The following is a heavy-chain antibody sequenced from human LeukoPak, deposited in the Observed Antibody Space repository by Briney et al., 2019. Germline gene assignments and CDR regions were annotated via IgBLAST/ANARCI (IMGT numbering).Heavy chain of an antibody. CDR3: AKDIGDDGVAGTDFDY. Sequence: PGGSLRLSCAASGFTFDDYAMHWVRQAPGKGLEWVSGISWNSGSIGYADSVKGRFTISRDNAKNFLYLQMNSLRAEDTALYYCAKDIGDDGVAGTDFDYWGQGTLVTVSS. CDR2: ISWNSGSI. CDR1: GFTFDDYA. V-gene: IGHV3-9*01. J-gene: IGHJ4*02. D-gene: IGHD6-19*01.